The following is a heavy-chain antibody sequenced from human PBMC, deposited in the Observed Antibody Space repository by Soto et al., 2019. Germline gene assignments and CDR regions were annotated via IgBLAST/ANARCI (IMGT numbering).Heavy chain of an antibody. CDR1: GGTFSSYA. J-gene: IGHJ6*02. CDR3: ARDRRVGYGSGLQRYSYGMDV. CDR2: IIPIFGTA. V-gene: IGHV1-69*13. D-gene: IGHD3-10*01. Sequence: SSVKVSCKASGGTFSSYAISWVRQAPGQGLEWMGGIIPIFGTANYAQKFQGRVTITADESTSTAYMELSRLRSDDTAVYYCARDRRVGYGSGLQRYSYGMDVSGQGTALTVSS.